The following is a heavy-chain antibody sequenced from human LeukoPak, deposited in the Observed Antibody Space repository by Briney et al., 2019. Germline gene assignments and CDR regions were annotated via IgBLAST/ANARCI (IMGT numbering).Heavy chain of an antibody. V-gene: IGHV1-18*01. Sequence: ASVKVSCKASGGTFSSYAISWVRQAPGQGLEWMGWISAYNGNTNYAQKLQGGVTMTTDTSTSTAYMELRSLRSDDTAVYYCARDHRDGLPGDYWGQGTLVTVSS. D-gene: IGHD5-24*01. CDR2: ISAYNGNT. J-gene: IGHJ4*02. CDR1: GGTFSSYA. CDR3: ARDHRDGLPGDY.